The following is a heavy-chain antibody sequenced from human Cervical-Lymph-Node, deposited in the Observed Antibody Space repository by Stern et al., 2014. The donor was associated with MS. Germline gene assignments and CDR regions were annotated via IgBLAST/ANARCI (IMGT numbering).Heavy chain of an antibody. Sequence: QVQLQESGPGLVKPSETLSLTCTVSGGSVSSVAYYWSWIRQSPGKGLEWIGYIYHSGSSSYNPSLKSRVTMSVDTSKTQFSLRLTSVTAADTAVYYCGKQVREWGRGTLVTVSS. CDR2: IYHSGSS. CDR1: GGSVSSVAYY. J-gene: IGHJ4*02. V-gene: IGHV4-61*08. CDR3: GKQVRE.